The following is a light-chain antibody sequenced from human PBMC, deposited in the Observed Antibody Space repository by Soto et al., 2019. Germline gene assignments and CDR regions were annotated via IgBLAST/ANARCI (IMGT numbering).Light chain of an antibody. CDR1: QGVSTW. CDR3: QQSNSFPIT. J-gene: IGKJ5*01. Sequence: DLPMTQSPSSVSASVGDRVTLTCRASQGVSTWLAWYQQKPGKAPNLLIYDASSLQSGVPARFSGSGSGTDFTLTISSLQPEDFATYYCQQSNSFPITFGQGTRLEIK. CDR2: DAS. V-gene: IGKV1-12*01.